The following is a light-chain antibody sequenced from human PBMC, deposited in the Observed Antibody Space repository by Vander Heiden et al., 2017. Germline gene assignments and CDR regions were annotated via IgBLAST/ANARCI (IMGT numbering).Light chain of an antibody. CDR2: AAS. CDR1: QSISSY. Sequence: DIQMTQSPSSLSASLGDRVTIPCRASQSISSYLHWYQQKPGKAPKLLIYAASSLQSGVPSRFSGSGSGTDFTLTISSLQPEDFATYYFQQSYSTPLPFGGGTKVEIK. CDR3: QQSYSTPLP. J-gene: IGKJ4*01. V-gene: IGKV1-39*01.